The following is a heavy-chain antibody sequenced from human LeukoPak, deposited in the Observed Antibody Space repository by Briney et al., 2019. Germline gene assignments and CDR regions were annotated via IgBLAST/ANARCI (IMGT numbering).Heavy chain of an antibody. J-gene: IGHJ3*02. CDR1: GGSFSGYS. Sequence: SETLSLTCAVNGGSFSGYSWSWIRQPPGKGLEWIGEINHSGSTKYNPSLKSRVTISVDTSKKQLSLELSSMTAADTAVYYCARGYCSSTSCYGAAFDIWGQGTVVTVSS. CDR2: INHSGST. CDR3: ARGYCSSTSCYGAAFDI. V-gene: IGHV4-34*01. D-gene: IGHD2-2*01.